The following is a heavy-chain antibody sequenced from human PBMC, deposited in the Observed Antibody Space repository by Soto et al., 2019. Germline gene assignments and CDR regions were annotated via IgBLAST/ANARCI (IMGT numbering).Heavy chain of an antibody. CDR1: GFTFTSSA. CDR3: AAGSPASYDILTGYHPRGMDV. V-gene: IGHV1-58*02. CDR2: IVVGSGNT. Sequence: SVKVSCKASGFTFTSSAMQWVRQARGQRLEWIGWIVVGSGNTNYAQKFQERVTITRDMSTSTAYMELSSLRSEDTAVYYCAAGSPASYDILTGYHPRGMDVWGQGTTVTVSS. J-gene: IGHJ6*02. D-gene: IGHD3-9*01.